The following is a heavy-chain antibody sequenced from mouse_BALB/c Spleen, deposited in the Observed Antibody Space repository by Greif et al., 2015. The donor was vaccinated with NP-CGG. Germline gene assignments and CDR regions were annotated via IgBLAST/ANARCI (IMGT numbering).Heavy chain of an antibody. V-gene: IGHV2-5*01. CDR1: GFSLTSYG. J-gene: IGHJ2*01. D-gene: IGHD2-4*01. Sequence: VKVVESGPGLVQPSQSLSITCTVSGFSLTSYGVHWVRQSPGKGLEWLGVIWRGGSTDYNAAFMSRLSITKDNSKSQVFFKMNSLQADDTAIYYCAKNGYDWYYFDYWGQGTTLTVSS. CDR2: IWRGGST. CDR3: AKNGYDWYYFDY.